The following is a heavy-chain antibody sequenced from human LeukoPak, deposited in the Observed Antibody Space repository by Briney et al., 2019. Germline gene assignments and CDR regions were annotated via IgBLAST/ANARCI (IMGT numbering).Heavy chain of an antibody. CDR2: ISGDGGST. CDR1: GFNFDDYA. CDR3: AKDKTGGSYQYYFDY. J-gene: IGHJ4*02. Sequence: GGSLRLSCAASGFNFDDYAMHWVRQAPGKGLEWVSLISGDGGSTYYADSVKGRFTISRDNSKNSLYLQINSLRTEDTALYYCAKDKTGGSYQYYFDYWGQGTLVTVSS. D-gene: IGHD1-26*01. V-gene: IGHV3-43*02.